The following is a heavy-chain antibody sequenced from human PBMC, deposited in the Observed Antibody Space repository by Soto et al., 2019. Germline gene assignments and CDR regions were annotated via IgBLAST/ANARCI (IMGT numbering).Heavy chain of an antibody. D-gene: IGHD4-17*01. Sequence: QITLKESGPTLVKPTQTLTLTCTFSGFSLSTSGVGVGWIRQPPGKALEWLALIYWDDDKRYSPSLKSRLTITKDSAKPPVVLAMTNVAPFDTATYCCAHEAGISGAGRVDYGMAVWGQGTTVPVSS. V-gene: IGHV2-5*02. CDR3: AHEAGISGAGRVDYGMAV. J-gene: IGHJ6*02. CDR2: IYWDDDK. CDR1: GFSLSTSGVG.